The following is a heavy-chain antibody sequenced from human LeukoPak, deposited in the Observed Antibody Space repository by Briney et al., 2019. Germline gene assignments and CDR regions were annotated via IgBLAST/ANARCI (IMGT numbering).Heavy chain of an antibody. Sequence: ASVKVSCKASGGTFSSYAISWVRQAPGQGLEWMGWISAYNGNTNYAQKLQGRVTMTTDTSTSTAYMELRSLRSDDTAVYYCARGPPRLVQSVPFDIWGQGTMVTVSS. CDR2: ISAYNGNT. D-gene: IGHD3-16*01. V-gene: IGHV1-18*01. J-gene: IGHJ3*02. CDR1: GGTFSSYA. CDR3: ARGPPRLVQSVPFDI.